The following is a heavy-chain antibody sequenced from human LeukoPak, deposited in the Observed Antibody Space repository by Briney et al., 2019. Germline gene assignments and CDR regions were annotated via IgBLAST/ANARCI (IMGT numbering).Heavy chain of an antibody. Sequence: PVKVSCKASGGTFSSYAISWVRQAPGQGLEWMGRIIPILGIANYAQKFQGRVTITADKSTTTAYMELSSLRSEDTAVYYCARVQRQPYDSSGYLDYWGQGTLVTVSS. CDR3: ARVQRQPYDSSGYLDY. CDR1: GGTFSSYA. CDR2: IIPILGIA. D-gene: IGHD3-22*01. J-gene: IGHJ4*02. V-gene: IGHV1-69*04.